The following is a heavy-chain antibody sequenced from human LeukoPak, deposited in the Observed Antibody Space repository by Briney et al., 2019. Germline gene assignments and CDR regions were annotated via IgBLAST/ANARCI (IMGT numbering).Heavy chain of an antibody. D-gene: IGHD3-3*01. Sequence: GGSLRLSCTSSGFAFDDYGMGWVRQAPGKGLEWVSGINWNGDSTNYADSVKGRFTISRDNAKNSLYLQMNSLRAEDTAVYYCARGRFLEWSPFDYWGQGTLVTVSS. CDR1: GFAFDDYG. CDR2: INWNGDST. J-gene: IGHJ4*02. V-gene: IGHV3-20*04. CDR3: ARGRFLEWSPFDY.